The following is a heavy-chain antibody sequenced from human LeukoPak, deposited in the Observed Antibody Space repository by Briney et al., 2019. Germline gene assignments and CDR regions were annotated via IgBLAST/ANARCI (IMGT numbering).Heavy chain of an antibody. J-gene: IGHJ4*02. D-gene: IGHD2-15*01. V-gene: IGHV3-30*02. CDR1: GFTFSSYG. CDR2: IRYDGSNK. CDR3: AKDYFFWSVAATHLDY. Sequence: GGSLRLSCAASGFTFSSYGMHWVRQAPGKGLEWVAFIRYDGSNKYYADSVKGRFTISRDNSKNTLYLQMNSLEAEDTAVYYCAKDYFFWSVAATHLDYWGQGTLVTVSS.